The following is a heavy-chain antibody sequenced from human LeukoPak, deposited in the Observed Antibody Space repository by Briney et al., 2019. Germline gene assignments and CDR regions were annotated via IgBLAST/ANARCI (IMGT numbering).Heavy chain of an antibody. V-gene: IGHV3-21*01. CDR3: ARDRRAGAAAPFYYGMDV. D-gene: IGHD6-13*01. CDR2: ITPVTNYI. Sequence: PGGSLRLSCAASGFTFSIYSMNWVRQAPGKGLEWVSSITPVTNYINYLDSVKGRFTISRDNAKNSLFLQMDSLRAEDTAVYYCARDRRAGAAAPFYYGMDVWGQGTTVTVSS. CDR1: GFTFSIYS. J-gene: IGHJ6*02.